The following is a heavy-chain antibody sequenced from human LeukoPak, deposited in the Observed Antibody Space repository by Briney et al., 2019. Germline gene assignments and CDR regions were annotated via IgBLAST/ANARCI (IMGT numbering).Heavy chain of an antibody. CDR3: ARAGLPFAFDI. CDR1: GFTFSSFG. Sequence: PGRSLRLSCAASGFTFSSFGMHWVRQAPGKGLEWVAVIWYDGGHKYYADSVKGRFSISRDNSKNTLYLQMNSLRAEDTAVYYCARAGLPFAFDIWGQGTMVTVSS. CDR2: IWYDGGHK. V-gene: IGHV3-33*01. D-gene: IGHD5-12*01. J-gene: IGHJ3*02.